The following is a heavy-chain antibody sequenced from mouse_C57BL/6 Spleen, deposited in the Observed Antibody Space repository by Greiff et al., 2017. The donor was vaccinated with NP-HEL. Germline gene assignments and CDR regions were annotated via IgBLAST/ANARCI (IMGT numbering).Heavy chain of an antibody. CDR2: ILPGSGST. V-gene: IGHV1-9*01. J-gene: IGHJ3*01. Sequence: QVQLQQSGAELMKPGASVKLSCKASGYTFTGYWIEWVKQRPGHGLEWIGEILPGSGSTNYNEKFKGKATFTADTSSNAAYMQLSSLTTEDSAIYYCALVDYYVSSYVPSSWFAYWGQGTLVTVSA. D-gene: IGHD1-1*01. CDR1: GYTFTGYW. CDR3: ALVDYYVSSYVPSSWFAY.